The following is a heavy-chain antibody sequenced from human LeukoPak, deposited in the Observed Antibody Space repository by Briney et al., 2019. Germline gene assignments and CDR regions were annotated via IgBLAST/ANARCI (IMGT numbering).Heavy chain of an antibody. Sequence: GGSLRLSCAASGFTFSTYWMHWVRQVPGKGLVWVSRINSDESSTSYADSVKGRFTISRDNAKNTLYLQMNSLRAEDTAFYYCAKDYDVLTGAIDFWGHGTLVTVSS. V-gene: IGHV3-74*01. CDR1: GFTFSTYW. CDR3: AKDYDVLTGAIDF. J-gene: IGHJ4*01. CDR2: INSDESST. D-gene: IGHD3-9*01.